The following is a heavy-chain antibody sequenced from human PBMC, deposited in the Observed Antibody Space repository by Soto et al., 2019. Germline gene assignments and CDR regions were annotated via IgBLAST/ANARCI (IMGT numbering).Heavy chain of an antibody. D-gene: IGHD3-22*01. CDR3: ARDYYDSSGYYYGSAFDI. Sequence: PAQTLSLTCAISGDSVSSNSAAWNWTRQSPSRGLEWLGRTYYRSKWYNDYAVSVKSRITINPDTSKNQFSLQLNSVTPEDTAVYYCARDYYDSSGYYYGSAFDIWGQGTMVTVSS. CDR2: TYYRSKWYN. CDR1: GDSVSSNSAA. J-gene: IGHJ3*02. V-gene: IGHV6-1*01.